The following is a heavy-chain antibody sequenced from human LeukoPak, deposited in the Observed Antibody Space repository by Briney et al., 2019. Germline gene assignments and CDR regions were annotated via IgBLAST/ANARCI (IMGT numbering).Heavy chain of an antibody. J-gene: IGHJ4*02. Sequence: ASVKVSCKASGYIFTSYGISWVRQAPGQGLEWMGWISAYNGNTNYAQKLQGRVTMTTDTSTSTAYMELRSLRSDDTAVYYCARDSHFAGYSYGYGDYWGQGTLVTVSS. CDR2: ISAYNGNT. CDR1: GYIFTSYG. D-gene: IGHD5-18*01. V-gene: IGHV1-18*01. CDR3: ARDSHFAGYSYGYGDY.